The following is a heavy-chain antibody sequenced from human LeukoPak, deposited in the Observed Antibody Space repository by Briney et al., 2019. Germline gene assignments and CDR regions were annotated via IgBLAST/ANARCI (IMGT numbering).Heavy chain of an antibody. V-gene: IGHV1-3*01. D-gene: IGHD1-1*01. CDR3: ARDLEEKSFDY. J-gene: IGHJ4*02. CDR1: GYTFTSYA. CDR2: INAGNGNT. Sequence: GSSVKVSCKASGYTFTSYAMHWVRQAPGQRLEWMGWINAGNGNTKYSQKFQGRVTITRDTSASTAYMELSSLRSEDTAVYCCARDLEEKSFDYWGQGTLVTVSS.